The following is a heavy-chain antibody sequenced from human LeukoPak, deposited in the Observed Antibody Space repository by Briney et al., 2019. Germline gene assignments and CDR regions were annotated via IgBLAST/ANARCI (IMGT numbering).Heavy chain of an antibody. CDR2: INQDGREK. Sequence: GGPLRLSCAASGFTFNIYLMSWVRQAPGKGLEWVANINQDGREKYYVDSVGGRFTISRDNAKNSLYLQMNSLRAEDTAVYYCARDKSYGDSEDYWGQGTLVTVSS. CDR3: ARDKSYGDSEDY. D-gene: IGHD4-17*01. V-gene: IGHV3-7*05. CDR1: GFTFNIYL. J-gene: IGHJ4*02.